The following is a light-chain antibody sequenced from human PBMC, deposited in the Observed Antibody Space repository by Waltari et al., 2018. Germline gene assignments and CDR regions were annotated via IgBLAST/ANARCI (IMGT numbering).Light chain of an antibody. Sequence: EIVLTLSPGTLSLSPGERATLSCRASQSVSNNYLAWYQQKPGQAPRLLIYAASSRVTGIPDRFSGSGSGTDFTLTISRLEPEDFAVYYCQQYGSSPLYTFGQGTKLEIK. V-gene: IGKV3-20*01. CDR3: QQYGSSPLYT. CDR2: AAS. J-gene: IGKJ2*01. CDR1: QSVSNNY.